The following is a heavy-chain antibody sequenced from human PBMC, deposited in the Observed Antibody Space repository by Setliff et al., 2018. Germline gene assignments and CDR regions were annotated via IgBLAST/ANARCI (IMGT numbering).Heavy chain of an antibody. J-gene: IGHJ4*02. V-gene: IGHV4-59*13. Sequence: LSLTCTVSGGSITNSYWSWIRQTPGKGLEWIGYVYNNGNNGITKYNPSLRSRVTMSLDTSKNNFSMQLRSVTAADTAIYYCARNPASGAYYSSRPFHFDYWGQGALVTV. D-gene: IGHD3-22*01. CDR3: ARNPASGAYYSSRPFHFDY. CDR2: VYNNGNNGIT. CDR1: GGSITNSY.